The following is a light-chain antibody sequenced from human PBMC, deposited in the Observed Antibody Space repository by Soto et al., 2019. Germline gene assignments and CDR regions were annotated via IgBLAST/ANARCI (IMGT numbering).Light chain of an antibody. V-gene: IGKV1-5*01. CDR3: QHYNSGPWT. CDR1: QTIRRW. CDR2: DAS. Sequence: DIEMTQSPSTLSASVGDRVTITCRASQTIRRWLAWYQQRPGKAPKVLIYDASTLESGVPARFIGSGSETEFTLTISSLQPEDYATYYCQHYNSGPWTFGQGTKVQIK. J-gene: IGKJ1*01.